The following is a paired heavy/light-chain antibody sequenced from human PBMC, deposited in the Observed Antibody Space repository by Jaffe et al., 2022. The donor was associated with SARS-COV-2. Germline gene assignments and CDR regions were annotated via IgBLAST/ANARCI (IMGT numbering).Light chain of an antibody. J-gene: IGKJ1*01. CDR2: LGS. Sequence: IVMTQSPLSLPVTPGEPASISCRSSQSLLHINGYNHLDWYLQKPGQSPQLLIYLGSNRASGVPDRFSGSGSGTDFTLKISRVEAEDVGVYYCMQALQTRTFGQGTKVEIK. CDR3: MQALQTRT. CDR1: QSLLHINGYNH. V-gene: IGKV2-28*01.
Heavy chain of an antibody. CDR2: IYSGGNT. V-gene: IGHV3-53*01. J-gene: IGHJ3*02. CDR3: TREGGSSSGDGFDI. CDR1: GFSVSGNY. D-gene: IGHD6-6*01. Sequence: EVQLVESGGGLIQPGGSLRLSCAASGFSVSGNYMSWVRQAPGKGLEWVSVIYSGGNTYYADSVKGRFTISRDNSKNTLYLQMNSLRAEDTAVYYCTREGGSSSGDGFDIWGQGTMVTVSS.